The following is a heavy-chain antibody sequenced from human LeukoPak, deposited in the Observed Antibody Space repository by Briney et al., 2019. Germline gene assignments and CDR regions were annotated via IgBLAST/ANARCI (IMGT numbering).Heavy chain of an antibody. CDR1: GGSISSYY. CDR3: ARLSSGSSSWYDIDY. V-gene: IGHV4-59*08. J-gene: IGHJ4*02. CDR2: IYYSGST. Sequence: SETLSLTCTVSGGSISSYYWSWIRQPPGKGLEWIGYIYYSGSTNYNPSLKSRVTMSVDTSKNQFSLKLSSVTAADTAVYYRARLSSGSSSWYDIDYWGQGTLVTVSS. D-gene: IGHD6-13*01.